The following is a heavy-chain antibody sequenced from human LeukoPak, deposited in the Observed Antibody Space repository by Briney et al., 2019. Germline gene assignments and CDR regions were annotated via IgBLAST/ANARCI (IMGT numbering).Heavy chain of an antibody. D-gene: IGHD2-2*01. CDR3: VADQSAY. CDR1: GFTFSGYA. Sequence: GGSLRLSCAASGFTFSGYAMHWVRQAPGKGLEYVPGVSNNGGSTYYANSVKGRFSISRDNSKNTVYLQMGSLRAEDMAVYYCVADQSAYWGQGTLVTVSS. V-gene: IGHV3-64*01. J-gene: IGHJ4*02. CDR2: VSNNGGST.